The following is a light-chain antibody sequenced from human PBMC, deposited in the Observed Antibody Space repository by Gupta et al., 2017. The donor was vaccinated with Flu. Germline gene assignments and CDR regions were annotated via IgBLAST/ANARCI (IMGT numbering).Light chain of an antibody. Sequence: PATLSSSAGDRVTLSCRASQSVSSYLAWYQQRPGQAPKLLIYEAWRRPSGVPSRFSGSGSGTNFSLTVSSLQTEDFATYYCQQRINIPSTFGQGTRL. CDR1: QSVSSY. J-gene: IGKJ2*02. CDR3: QQRINIPST. V-gene: IGKV3-11*01. CDR2: EAW.